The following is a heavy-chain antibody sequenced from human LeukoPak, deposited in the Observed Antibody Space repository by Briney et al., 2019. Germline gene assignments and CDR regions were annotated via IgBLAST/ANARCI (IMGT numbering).Heavy chain of an antibody. V-gene: IGHV4-4*07. D-gene: IGHD5-12*01. J-gene: IGHJ5*02. CDR3: ARDYEPIVATRGRRYNWFDP. CDR1: GGSISSYY. CDR2: IYTNGST. Sequence: PSETLSLTCTVSGGSISSYYWSWIRQPAGKGLEWIGRIYTNGSTNYNPSLKSRVTMSVDTSKNQFSLKLSSVTAADTAVYYCARDYEPIVATRGRRYNWFDPWGQGTLVTVSS.